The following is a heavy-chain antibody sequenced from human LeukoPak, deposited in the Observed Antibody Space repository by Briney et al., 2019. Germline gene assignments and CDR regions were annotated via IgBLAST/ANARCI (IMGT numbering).Heavy chain of an antibody. D-gene: IGHD2-15*01. CDR2: IYYSGST. J-gene: IGHJ6*03. Sequence: NPSETLSLTCTVSGGSISSYYWSWIRQPPGKGLEWIGYIYYSGSTNYNPSPKSRVTISVDTSKNQFSLKLSSVTAADTAVYYCARDRGSGGSHLYYMDVWGKGSTVTVSS. CDR1: GGSISSYY. CDR3: ARDRGSGGSHLYYMDV. V-gene: IGHV4-59*01.